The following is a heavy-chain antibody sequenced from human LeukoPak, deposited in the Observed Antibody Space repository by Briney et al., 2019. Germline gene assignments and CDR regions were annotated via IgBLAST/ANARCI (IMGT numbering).Heavy chain of an antibody. J-gene: IGHJ5*02. Sequence: GGSLRLSCSASGFTFTTYGMNWVRQAPGKGLEWVSGIGGSGTRTYYADSVKGRFTISRDNAKNTLYLEMHSLRVEDTAIYYCAREGSYLNSGGSYYLHWLDPWGQGTLVTVSS. V-gene: IGHV3-23*01. D-gene: IGHD3-22*01. CDR1: GFTFTTYG. CDR2: IGGSGTRT. CDR3: AREGSYLNSGGSYYLHWLDP.